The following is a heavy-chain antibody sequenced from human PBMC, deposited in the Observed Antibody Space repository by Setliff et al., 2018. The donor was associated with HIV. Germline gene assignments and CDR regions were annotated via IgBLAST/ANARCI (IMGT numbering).Heavy chain of an antibody. CDR2: MYYSGSA. D-gene: IGHD3-22*01. CDR1: GGSTIGYH. Sequence: SETLSLTCSVSGGSTIGYHWNWIRQSAGKGLEWIGRMYYSGSADYNPSLKSRVIMSIDTSKNQFSLKVNSVTAADTAVYYCARHQAPYYGSSGYNPNWYFDLWGRGTLVTVSS. J-gene: IGHJ2*01. CDR3: ARHQAPYYGSSGYNPNWYFDL. V-gene: IGHV4-4*07.